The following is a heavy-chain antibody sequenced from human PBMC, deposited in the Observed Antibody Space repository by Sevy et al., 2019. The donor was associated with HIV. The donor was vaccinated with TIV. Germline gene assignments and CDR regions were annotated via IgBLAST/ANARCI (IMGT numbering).Heavy chain of an antibody. V-gene: IGHV3-21*06. D-gene: IGHD1-26*01. CDR1: GFTFITYN. CDR3: ARGPPDGSYDYFDY. CDR2: FSGSSNYI. Sequence: GGSLRLSCAASGFTFITYNMNWVRQAPGKGLEWVSSFSGSSNYIYYAESLKGRFIISRDKAKNTLYLQINSLRADDTAVYYCARGPPDGSYDYFDYWGQGTLVTVSS. J-gene: IGHJ4*02.